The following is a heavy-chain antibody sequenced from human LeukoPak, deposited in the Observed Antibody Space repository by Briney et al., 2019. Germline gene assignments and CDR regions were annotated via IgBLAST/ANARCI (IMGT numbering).Heavy chain of an antibody. CDR1: GFSFDDYA. J-gene: IGHJ3*02. D-gene: IGHD3-3*01. V-gene: IGHV3-9*03. CDR2: ISWNSGSL. CDR3: ARGDSIFGVVIIPDAFDI. Sequence: GRSLRLSCAASGFSFDDYAMHWVRQAPGKGLEWVSGISWNSGSLGYADSVKGRFTISRDNAKNSLYLQMSSLRTEDMVLYYCARGDSIFGVVIIPDAFDIWGQGTMVTVSS.